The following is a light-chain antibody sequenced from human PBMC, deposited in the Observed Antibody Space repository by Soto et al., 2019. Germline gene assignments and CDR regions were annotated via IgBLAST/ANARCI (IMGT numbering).Light chain of an antibody. CDR2: HAS. CDR3: QQYNEWPLT. CDR1: ESVSNN. V-gene: IGKV3-15*01. Sequence: EIVMTQSPATLSVSPGERATLSCRASESVSNNLAWYQQKFGQAPRLLIYHASTRATGIPARFSGSGSGTALTLTISSLQSEDFALYYCQQYNEWPLTFGGGTKVEI. J-gene: IGKJ4*01.